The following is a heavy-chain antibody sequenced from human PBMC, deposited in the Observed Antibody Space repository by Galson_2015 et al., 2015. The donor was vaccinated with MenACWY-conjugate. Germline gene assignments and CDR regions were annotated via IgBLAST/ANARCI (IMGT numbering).Heavy chain of an antibody. CDR2: ISSTSTTI. J-gene: IGHJ5*01. Sequence: SLRLSCAASRLSFRNYNMNWVRQAPGKGLEWVSNISSTSTTINYADSVKGRFTISRDSAENSLYPQMNSPRDEDTAVYYCATEYGSGTYYVDCFDSWGQGTLVPVSS. D-gene: IGHD3-10*01. CDR1: RLSFRNYN. CDR3: ATEYGSGTYYVDCFDS. V-gene: IGHV3-48*02.